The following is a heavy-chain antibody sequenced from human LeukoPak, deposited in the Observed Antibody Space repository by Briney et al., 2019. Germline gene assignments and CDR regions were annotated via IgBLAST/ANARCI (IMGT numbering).Heavy chain of an antibody. D-gene: IGHD6-13*01. J-gene: IGHJ4*02. CDR2: IKGKSDGGTT. CDR1: GFAFTNAW. CDR3: ILAAAGPAY. Sequence: GGSLRLSCAASGFAFTNAWMTWVRQAPGKGLEWVGRIKGKSDGGTTDYAAPVKGRFTISRDDSKNTPYLQMNSLKTEDTAVYYCILAAAGPAYWGQGTLVTVSS. V-gene: IGHV3-15*01.